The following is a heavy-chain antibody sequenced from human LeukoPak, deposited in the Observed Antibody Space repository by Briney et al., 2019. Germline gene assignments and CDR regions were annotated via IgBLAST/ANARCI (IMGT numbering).Heavy chain of an antibody. CDR3: ARDYYDSKGRGYFDY. D-gene: IGHD3-22*01. J-gene: IGHJ4*02. CDR2: INPSGGST. V-gene: IGHV1-46*01. Sequence: ASVKVSCKASGYTFTRYYMHWVRQAPGQGLEWMGIINPSGGSTSYAQKFQGSVTMTRDTSTSTAYMELSSLRSEDTAVYYCARDYYDSKGRGYFDYWGQGTLVTVSS. CDR1: GYTFTRYY.